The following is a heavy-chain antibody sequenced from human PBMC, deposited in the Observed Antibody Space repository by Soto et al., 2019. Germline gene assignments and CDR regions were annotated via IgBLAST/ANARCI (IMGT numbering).Heavy chain of an antibody. Sequence: GPSVKVSCKASGGTFSTYAISWVRQAPGQGLEWMGGIIPIYGTANYAQKFQGRLTMTADESTSTVYMELSSLRSDDTAVYYCAREDKPGGYTPPGTSGFDSWGQGTLVTVSS. V-gene: IGHV1-69*13. J-gene: IGHJ4*02. D-gene: IGHD5-12*01. CDR1: GGTFSTYA. CDR2: IIPIYGTA. CDR3: AREDKPGGYTPPGTSGFDS.